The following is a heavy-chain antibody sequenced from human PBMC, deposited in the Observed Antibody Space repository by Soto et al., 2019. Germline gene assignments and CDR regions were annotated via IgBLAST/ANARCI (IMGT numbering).Heavy chain of an antibody. D-gene: IGHD3-10*01. CDR2: ISHSGLR. CDR3: ATSNPTCPGCYS. V-gene: IGHV4-59*01. Sequence: SETLSLTCVVYGVSISSCYCTWIRQSPGKGLEWIGYISHSGLRHYRSSLQSRLTMSVETSKNQFSLNLTSVTAADTAIYYCATSNPTCPGCYSWGQGTLVTVSS. J-gene: IGHJ5*02. CDR1: GVSISSCY.